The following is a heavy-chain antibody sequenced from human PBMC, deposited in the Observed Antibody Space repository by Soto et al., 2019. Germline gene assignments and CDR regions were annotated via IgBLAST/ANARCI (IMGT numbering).Heavy chain of an antibody. CDR1: GGSINTFY. V-gene: IGHV4-4*07. D-gene: IGHD5-12*01. CDR3: AREGSYSAYNFAHGIQLWSLDF. CDR2: IFSSGST. J-gene: IGHJ4*02. Sequence: PSETLSLTCTVSGGSINTFYWSWVRQPAGKGLEWIGRIFSSGSTNFNPSLESRVAMSVDTSKNHFSLNLSSVTAADMAVYYCAREGSYSAYNFAHGIQLWSLDFWGQGALVTVSS.